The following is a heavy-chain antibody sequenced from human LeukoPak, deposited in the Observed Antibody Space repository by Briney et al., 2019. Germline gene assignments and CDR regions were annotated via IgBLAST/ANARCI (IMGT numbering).Heavy chain of an antibody. Sequence: AGGSLRLSCAASGFTFSDYYMSWIRQAPGKGLEWISFISSSSSYTNYADSVKGRLTISRDNTKNSLYLQMNNLRAEDTAVYYCARGGADYVIGYWGQGTLVTVSS. J-gene: IGHJ4*02. D-gene: IGHD4-17*01. CDR1: GFTFSDYY. CDR2: ISSSSSYT. CDR3: ARGGADYVIGY. V-gene: IGHV3-11*06.